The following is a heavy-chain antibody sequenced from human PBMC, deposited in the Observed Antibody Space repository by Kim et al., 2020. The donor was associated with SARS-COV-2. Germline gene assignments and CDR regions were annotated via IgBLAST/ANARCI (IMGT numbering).Heavy chain of an antibody. D-gene: IGHD3-10*01. CDR3: ATGASTVSPWFRELRTSYGMHG. CDR1: GYTFTSYD. CDR2: MNRNSGKT. J-gene: IGHJ6*02. V-gene: IGHV1-8*01. Sequence: ASVKVYCQASGYTFTSYDINWVRQATGQGLEWVGWMNRNSGKTDFAQKFQGRVTMTRDTSISTVYMELNSLRSEDTAVYFCATGASTVSPWFRELRTSYGMHGWGQGTTVTVSS.